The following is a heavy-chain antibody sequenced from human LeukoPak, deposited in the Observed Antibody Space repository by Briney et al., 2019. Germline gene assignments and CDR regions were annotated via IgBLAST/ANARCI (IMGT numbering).Heavy chain of an antibody. D-gene: IGHD7-27*01. CDR3: ARGPPNWGYDY. CDR1: GYTFTSCD. Sequence: ASVKVSCKASGYTFTSCDINWVRQATGQGPEWMGWMGPNSGNTGYAQKFQGRVTMTRSTSMSTAYMELSSLRSEDTAVYYCARGPPNWGYDYWGQGTLVTVSS. J-gene: IGHJ4*02. CDR2: MGPNSGNT. V-gene: IGHV1-8*01.